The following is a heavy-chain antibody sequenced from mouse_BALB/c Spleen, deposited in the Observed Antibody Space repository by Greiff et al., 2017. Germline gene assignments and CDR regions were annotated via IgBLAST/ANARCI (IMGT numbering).Heavy chain of an antibody. V-gene: IGHV5-12-2*01. D-gene: IGHD2-1*01. J-gene: IGHJ2*01. Sequence: EVHLVESGGGLVQPGGSLKLSCAASGFTFSSYTMSWVRQTPEKRLEWVAYISNGGGSTYYPDTVKGRFTISRDNPKNTLFLQMTSLRSEDTAMYYCARSYGNYFYFDYWGQGTTLTVSS. CDR2: ISNGGGST. CDR3: ARSYGNYFYFDY. CDR1: GFTFSSYT.